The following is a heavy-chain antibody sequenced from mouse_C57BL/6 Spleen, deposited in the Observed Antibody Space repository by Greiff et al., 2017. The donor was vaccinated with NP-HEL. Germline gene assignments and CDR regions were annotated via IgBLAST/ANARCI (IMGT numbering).Heavy chain of an antibody. J-gene: IGHJ4*01. D-gene: IGHD2-2*01. V-gene: IGHV5-12*01. CDR3: ARHLGMVTTNAMDY. CDR1: GFTFSDYY. Sequence: EVKLVESGGGLVQPGGSLKLSCAASGFTFSDYYMYWVRQTPEKRLEWVAYISNGGGSTYYPDTVKGRFTISRDNAKNTLYLQMSRLKSEDTAMYYCARHLGMVTTNAMDYWGQGTSVTVSS. CDR2: ISNGGGST.